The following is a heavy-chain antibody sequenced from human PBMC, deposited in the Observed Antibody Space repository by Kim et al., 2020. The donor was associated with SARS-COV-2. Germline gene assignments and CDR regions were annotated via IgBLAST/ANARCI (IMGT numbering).Heavy chain of an antibody. CDR3: IVSFHGARRRYNWFDP. D-gene: IGHD4-17*01. CDR2: IYYSGST. J-gene: IGHJ5*02. V-gene: IGHV4-39*01. Sequence: SETLSLTCTVSGGSISSSSYYWGWIRQPPGKGLEWIGSIYYSGSTYYNPSLKSRVTISVDTSKNQFSLKLSSVTAADTAVYYCIVSFHGARRRYNWFDPWGQGTLVTVSS. CDR1: GGSISSSSYY.